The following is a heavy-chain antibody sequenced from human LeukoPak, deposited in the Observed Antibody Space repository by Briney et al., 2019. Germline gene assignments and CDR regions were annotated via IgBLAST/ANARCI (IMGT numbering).Heavy chain of an antibody. Sequence: ASVKVSCKASGYTFTSYGISWVRQAPGQGLEWMGWISAYNGNTNYAQKLQGRVTMTTDTSTNTAYMELSSLRSEDTAVYYCAAKQYLPYYYYYGVDVWGQGTTVTASS. CDR3: AAKQYLPYYYYYGVDV. D-gene: IGHD6-19*01. J-gene: IGHJ6*02. CDR2: ISAYNGNT. V-gene: IGHV1-18*01. CDR1: GYTFTSYG.